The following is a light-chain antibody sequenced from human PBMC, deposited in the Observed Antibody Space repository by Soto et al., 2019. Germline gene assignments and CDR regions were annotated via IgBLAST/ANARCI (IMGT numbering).Light chain of an antibody. V-gene: IGKV3-20*01. Sequence: EIVLTQSPGTLSLSPGERATLSCRASQSVSSSYSAWYQQKPGQAPRLLIYGASSRATGIPDRFSGSGSGTDFTLTITRLEPEDFAVYYCQQYVTSSPRTFGQGTKVDIK. CDR1: QSVSSSY. CDR3: QQYVTSSPRT. J-gene: IGKJ1*01. CDR2: GAS.